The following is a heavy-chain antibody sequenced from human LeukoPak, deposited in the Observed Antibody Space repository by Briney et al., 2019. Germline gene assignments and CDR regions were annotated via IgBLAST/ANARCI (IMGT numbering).Heavy chain of an antibody. Sequence: GGSLRLSCPASGFTFSSYAMHSVRQAPGKGLEWVAVISYDGSNKYYADSVKGRFTISRDNSKNSLYLQMNSLRVEDTAVYYCATLPYYYDSSGSYYFDYWGQGTLVTVSS. D-gene: IGHD3-22*01. CDR3: ATLPYYYDSSGSYYFDY. V-gene: IGHV3-30*04. J-gene: IGHJ4*02. CDR2: ISYDGSNK. CDR1: GFTFSSYA.